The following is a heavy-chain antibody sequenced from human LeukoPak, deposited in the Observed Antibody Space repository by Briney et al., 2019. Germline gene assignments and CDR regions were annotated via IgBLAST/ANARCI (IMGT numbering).Heavy chain of an antibody. CDR3: AKGGGSDFADY. Sequence: PGGSLRLSCAASGFSNYAMHWVRQAPRKGLEWVSSINNRGGSTYYADSVKGRFTISRDNSKNTLYLQMNSLRAEDTAVYFCAKGGGSDFADYWGQGTLVTVSS. J-gene: IGHJ4*02. D-gene: IGHD3-16*01. V-gene: IGHV3-23*01. CDR1: GFSNYA. CDR2: INNRGGST.